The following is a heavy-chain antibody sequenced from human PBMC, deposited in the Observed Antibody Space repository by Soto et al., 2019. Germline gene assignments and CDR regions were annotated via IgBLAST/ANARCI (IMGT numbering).Heavy chain of an antibody. CDR3: ARLGLNGGNRDGMDV. V-gene: IGHV5-51*01. CDR1: VHSFTIHL. CDR2: IYPGDSDT. J-gene: IGHJ6*02. Sequence: VEYLNLSYTGAVHSFTIHLRDCVGQMPGKGLEWMGIIYPGDSDTRYSPSFQGQVTISADKSISTAYLQWSSLKASDTAMYYCARLGLNGGNRDGMDVWGQGTTVTVSS. D-gene: IGHD2-15*01.